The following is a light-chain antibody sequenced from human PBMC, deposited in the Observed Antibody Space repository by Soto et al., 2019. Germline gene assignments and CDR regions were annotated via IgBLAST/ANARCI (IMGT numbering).Light chain of an antibody. CDR1: SSNIGAGYD. CDR2: ANT. J-gene: IGLJ1*01. Sequence: QSVLTQPPSVSGAPGQRLTISCTGSSSNIGAGYDVLWYQQLPGTAPKLLIYANTARPSGVPARFSGSKSGTSASLAINGLQTEDEADYYCQSYDSSLRGAVFGTGTKVTVL. CDR3: QSYDSSLRGAV. V-gene: IGLV1-40*01.